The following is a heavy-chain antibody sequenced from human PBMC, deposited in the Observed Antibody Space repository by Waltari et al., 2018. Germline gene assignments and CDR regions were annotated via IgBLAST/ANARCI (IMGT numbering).Heavy chain of an antibody. CDR2: INPSNGQT. D-gene: IGHD2-2*01. V-gene: IGHV1-18*03. CDR1: GYPFINYG. CDR3: SRVGLYSTSWNGRASDH. Sequence: QVQLVQSGPEVKNPGASVKVSCKASGYPFINYGISWVRQAPGQGFQYMGWINPSNGQTDYKQQFPGRLTMTTDTSTTTAYMELTGLRSDDMAIYYCSRVGLYSTSWNGRASDHWGQGTRVIVSS. J-gene: IGHJ4*02.